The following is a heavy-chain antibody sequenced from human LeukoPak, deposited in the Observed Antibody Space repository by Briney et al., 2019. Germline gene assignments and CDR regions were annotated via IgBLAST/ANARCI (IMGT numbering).Heavy chain of an antibody. D-gene: IGHD3-10*01. Sequence: PGGSLRLSCAASEFIFSNYAMSWVRQAPGKGLEWVSGINWNGGSTGYADSVKGRFTISRDNAKNSLYLQMNSLRAEDTGFYYCAAYYYGSGSCGQFDYWGQGTLVTVSS. CDR3: AAYYYGSGSCGQFDY. J-gene: IGHJ4*02. V-gene: IGHV3-20*04. CDR1: EFIFSNYA. CDR2: INWNGGST.